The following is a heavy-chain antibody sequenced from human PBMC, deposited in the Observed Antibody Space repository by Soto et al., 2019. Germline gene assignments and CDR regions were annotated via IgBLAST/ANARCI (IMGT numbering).Heavy chain of an antibody. CDR1: GFTFDDYA. CDR3: AKDSDRFQWLGAFDI. CDR2: ISWNSGSI. D-gene: IGHD5-12*01. V-gene: IGHV3-9*01. J-gene: IGHJ3*02. Sequence: GGSLRLSCAASGFTFDDYAMHWVRQAPGKGLEWVSGISWNSGSIGYADSVKGRFTISRDNAKNSLYLQMNSLRAEDTALYYCAKDSDRFQWLGAFDIWGQGTMVTVSS.